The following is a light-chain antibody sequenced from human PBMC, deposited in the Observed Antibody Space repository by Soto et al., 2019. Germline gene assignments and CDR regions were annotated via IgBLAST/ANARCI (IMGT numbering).Light chain of an antibody. CDR1: SSDVGGYNY. CDR3: SSYTSSTFYF. J-gene: IGLJ1*01. Sequence: QSVLTQPASVSGSPGQSITISCTGTSSDVGGYNYVSWYQQHPGKAPKLMIYEVSNRPSGVSNRSSGSKSGNTASLTISGLQVEDEADYYCSSYTSSTFYFFGTGTKVT. CDR2: EVS. V-gene: IGLV2-14*01.